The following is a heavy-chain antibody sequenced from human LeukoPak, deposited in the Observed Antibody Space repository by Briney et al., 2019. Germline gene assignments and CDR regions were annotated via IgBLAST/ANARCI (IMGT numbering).Heavy chain of an antibody. Sequence: GASVKVSCKASGYTFTGYYMHWVRQAPGQGLEWMGWINPNSGGTNYAQKFQGRVTMTRDTSISTAYMELSRLRSDDTAVYYCARDSEAINWIQLWPNYGMDVWGQGTTVTVSS. CDR1: GYTFTGYY. CDR3: ARDSEAINWIQLWPNYGMDV. V-gene: IGHV1-2*02. D-gene: IGHD5-18*01. J-gene: IGHJ6*02. CDR2: INPNSGGT.